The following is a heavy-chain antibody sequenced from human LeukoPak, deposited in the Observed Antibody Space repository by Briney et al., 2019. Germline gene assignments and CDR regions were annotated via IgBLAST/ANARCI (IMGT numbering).Heavy chain of an antibody. V-gene: IGHV4-59*01. CDR1: GGSISSYY. J-gene: IGHJ4*02. CDR3: ARVRGFRFPPTADY. CDR2: IYYSGST. D-gene: IGHD2-21*02. Sequence: PSETLSLTCTVSGGSISSYYWSWIRQPPGKGLEWIGYIYYSGSTNYNPSLKSRVTISVDTSKNQFSLKLSSVTAADAAVYYCARVRGFRFPPTADYWGQGTLVTVSS.